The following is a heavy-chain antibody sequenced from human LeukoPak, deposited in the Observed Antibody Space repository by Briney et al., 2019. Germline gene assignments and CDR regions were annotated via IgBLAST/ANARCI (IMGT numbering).Heavy chain of an antibody. CDR2: IYYSGST. D-gene: IGHD3-22*01. Sequence: PSETLSLTCTVSGGSISSSYYYWGWLRQPPGKGLEWIGSIYYSGSTYYNPSLKSRVTISVDTSKNQFSLKLSSVTAADTAVYFCARHLFYYDSSAVFDYWGQGTLVTVSS. CDR3: ARHLFYYDSSAVFDY. V-gene: IGHV4-39*01. J-gene: IGHJ4*02. CDR1: GGSISSSYYY.